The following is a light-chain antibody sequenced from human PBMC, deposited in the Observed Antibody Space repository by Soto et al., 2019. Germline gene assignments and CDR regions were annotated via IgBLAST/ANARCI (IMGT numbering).Light chain of an antibody. Sequence: DIPMTQSPSSVSASVGDTVTVTCRASQGISRWLAWYQQKPGKAPRLLIYAASSLQNGVPPRFSGTYSGTDFSLTISSLQPGDSATYFCQQTRDFPLTFGGGTRVEIK. CDR2: AAS. CDR3: QQTRDFPLT. J-gene: IGKJ4*01. V-gene: IGKV1-12*01. CDR1: QGISRW.